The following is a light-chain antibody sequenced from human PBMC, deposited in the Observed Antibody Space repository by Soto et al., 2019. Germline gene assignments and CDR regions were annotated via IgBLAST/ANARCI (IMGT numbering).Light chain of an antibody. CDR3: MQGTFWPRT. J-gene: IGKJ1*01. CDR2: KVS. CDR1: QSLVYSDGNTY. V-gene: IGKV2-30*01. Sequence: DVVMTQSPLSLPVTLGQPASISCRSSQSLVYSDGNTYLNWFQQRPGQSPRRLIYKVSNRDSGVPDRFSGSGSVTDFTLKISRVEAEDVCVYYCMQGTFWPRTFGQGTRVEIK.